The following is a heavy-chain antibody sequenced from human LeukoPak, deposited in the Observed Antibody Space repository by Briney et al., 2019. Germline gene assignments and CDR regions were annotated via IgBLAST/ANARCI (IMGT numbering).Heavy chain of an antibody. D-gene: IGHD2-2*01. CDR2: IYSGESGGHT. J-gene: IGHJ5*02. CDR1: GFSVRGNF. V-gene: IGHV3-66*02. Sequence: GSLRLSCAVSGFSVRGNFMSWVRQPPGKRLEWVSVIYSGESGGHTYYADSVKGRFTISRDDSRNTLYLQMNSLTADDTAVYYCARDYPPGASDRWFNPWGQGTLVTVSS. CDR3: ARDYPPGASDRWFNP.